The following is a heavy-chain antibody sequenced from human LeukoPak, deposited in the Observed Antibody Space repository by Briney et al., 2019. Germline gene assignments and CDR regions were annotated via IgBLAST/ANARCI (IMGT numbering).Heavy chain of an antibody. CDR3: AGHKKDVDTALYFDY. CDR1: GGSISSYY. V-gene: IGHV4-59*08. Sequence: SETLSLTCTVSGGSISSYYWSWIRQPPGKGLEWIGYIYYSGSTNYNPSLKSRVTISVDTSKNQFSLKLSSVTAADTAVYYCAGHKKDVDTALYFDYWGQGTLVTVSS. CDR2: IYYSGST. J-gene: IGHJ4*02. D-gene: IGHD5-18*01.